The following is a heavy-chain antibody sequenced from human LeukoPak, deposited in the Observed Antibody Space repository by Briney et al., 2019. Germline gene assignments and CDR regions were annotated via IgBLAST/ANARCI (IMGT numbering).Heavy chain of an antibody. CDR2: IYQSGAT. Sequence: TSSETLSLTCTVSRGSISDSIYFWGWIRQPPGKGLEWIGNIYQSGATYYTPSLKSRVTISVDTSKNQFSLNLSSVTAADTAVYYCARLTSNWYFDYWGQGTLVTVSS. D-gene: IGHD1-1*01. CDR1: RGSISDSIYF. V-gene: IGHV4-39*01. CDR3: ARLTSNWYFDY. J-gene: IGHJ4*02.